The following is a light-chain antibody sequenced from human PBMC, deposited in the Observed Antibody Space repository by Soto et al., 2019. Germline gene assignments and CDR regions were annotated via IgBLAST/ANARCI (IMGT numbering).Light chain of an antibody. Sequence: QSVLTQPASVSGSPGQSITISCTGTSSVVGGYNYVSWYQQHPGKAPKLMIYDVSNRPSGVSNRFSGSKSGNTASLTISVLQAEDEADYYCSSYTSSIPYVFGTGTKVTVL. CDR3: SSYTSSIPYV. CDR2: DVS. J-gene: IGLJ1*01. CDR1: SSVVGGYNY. V-gene: IGLV2-14*01.